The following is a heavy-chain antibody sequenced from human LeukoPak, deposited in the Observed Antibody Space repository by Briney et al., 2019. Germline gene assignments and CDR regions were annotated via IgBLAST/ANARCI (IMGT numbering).Heavy chain of an antibody. CDR1: GFTFSDYY. J-gene: IGHJ5*02. D-gene: IGHD3-10*01. CDR3: ARDSDYYGSGSALFDP. Sequence: GGSLRLSCAASGFTFSDYYMSWIRQAPGKGLEGVSYISSSSSYTNYADSVKGRFTISRDNAKNSLYLQMNSLRAEGTAVYYCARDSDYYGSGSALFDPWGQGTLVTVSS. CDR2: ISSSSSYT. V-gene: IGHV3-11*06.